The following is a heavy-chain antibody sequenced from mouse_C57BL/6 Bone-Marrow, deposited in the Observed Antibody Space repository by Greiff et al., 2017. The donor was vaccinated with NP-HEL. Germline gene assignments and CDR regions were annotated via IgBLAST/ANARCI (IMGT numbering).Heavy chain of an antibody. D-gene: IGHD4-1*01. Sequence: DVKLVESGAELVRPGASVKLSCTASGFNIKDDYMHWVKQRPEQGLEWIGWIDPENGDTEYASKFQGKATITADTSSNTAYLQLSSLTSEDTAVYYCTTRYLANWDHFGYWGQGTTLTVSS. CDR1: GFNIKDDY. CDR3: TTRYLANWDHFGY. V-gene: IGHV14-4*01. CDR2: IDPENGDT. J-gene: IGHJ2*01.